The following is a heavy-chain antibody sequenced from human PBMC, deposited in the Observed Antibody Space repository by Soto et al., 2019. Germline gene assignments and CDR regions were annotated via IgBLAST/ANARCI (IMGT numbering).Heavy chain of an antibody. Sequence: GGSLRLSCAASGFNSSSYSMTWVRQDTGKGLEWVSAISGSGGSTYYADSVKGRFTISRVNSKNTLYLQMNILRAEDTAVYYCAKAGRSRFGELSTFDYWGQGTLVTVSS. V-gene: IGHV3-23*01. CDR1: GFNSSSYS. D-gene: IGHD3-10*01. CDR2: ISGSGGST. J-gene: IGHJ4*02. CDR3: AKAGRSRFGELSTFDY.